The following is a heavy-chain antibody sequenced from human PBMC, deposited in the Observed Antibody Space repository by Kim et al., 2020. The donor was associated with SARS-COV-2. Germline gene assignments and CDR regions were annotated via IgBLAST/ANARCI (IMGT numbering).Heavy chain of an antibody. CDR3: AHSFHDILTGRTPDFDY. CDR2: IYWDDDK. CDR1: GFSLSTSGVG. D-gene: IGHD3-9*01. V-gene: IGHV2-5*02. Sequence: SGPTLVKPTQTLTLTCTFSGFSLSTSGVGVGWIRQPPGKALEWLALIYWDDDKRYSPSLKSRLTITKDTSKNQVVLTMTNMDPVDTATYYCAHSFHDILTGRTPDFDYWGQGTLVTVSS. J-gene: IGHJ4*02.